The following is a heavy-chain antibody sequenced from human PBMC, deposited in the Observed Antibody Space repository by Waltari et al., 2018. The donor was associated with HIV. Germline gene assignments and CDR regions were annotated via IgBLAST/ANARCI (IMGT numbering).Heavy chain of an antibody. Sequence: QVQLVQSGAEVKKPGSSVRVSCKASGDTFSSYTTNWVRQAPGQGLEWMGRISPILDLSNSAQKFQDRVTIMADKSTNTAYMDLSSLTSEDTAVYYCARGKGYYGMDVWGQGTTVTVSS. J-gene: IGHJ6*02. V-gene: IGHV1-69*02. CDR2: ISPILDLS. CDR3: ARGKGYYGMDV. CDR1: GDTFSSYT.